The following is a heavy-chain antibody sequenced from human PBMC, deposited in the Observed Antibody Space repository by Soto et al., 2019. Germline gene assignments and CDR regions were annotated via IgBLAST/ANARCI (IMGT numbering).Heavy chain of an antibody. CDR2: INPSGGST. Sequence: QVQLVQSGAEVKKPGASVKVSCKASGYTFTSYYMHWVRQAPGQGLEWMGIINPSGGSTSYAQKFQGRVTMTRDTSTSTVYMELSSLRSEDTAVYYCASRVVPALPPYYYYGMDVWGQGTTVTVSS. CDR3: ASRVVPALPPYYYYGMDV. V-gene: IGHV1-46*03. CDR1: GYTFTSYY. J-gene: IGHJ6*02. D-gene: IGHD2-2*01.